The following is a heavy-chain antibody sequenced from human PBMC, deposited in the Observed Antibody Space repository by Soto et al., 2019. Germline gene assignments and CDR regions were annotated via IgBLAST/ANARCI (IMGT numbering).Heavy chain of an antibody. CDR2: LYDVYGS. CDR1: GLTISGKKY. V-gene: IGHV3-53*01. Sequence: DVPLVESGGGLIQPGESLRLSCAAFGLTISGKKYVAWVRQAPGKGLEWVSALYDVYGSFYADSVTGRFTTSSDSSKTTVYLQMNDLRPDDTALYYCATWNEREHAFDVWGQGTTVTISS. D-gene: IGHD1-1*01. J-gene: IGHJ3*01. CDR3: ATWNEREHAFDV.